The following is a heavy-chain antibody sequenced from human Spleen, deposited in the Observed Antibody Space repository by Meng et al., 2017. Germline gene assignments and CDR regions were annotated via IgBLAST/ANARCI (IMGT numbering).Heavy chain of an antibody. CDR2: INWNGGST. V-gene: IGHV3-20*04. D-gene: IGHD3-16*01. J-gene: IGHJ6*02. CDR1: GFTFDDYG. Sequence: GGSLRLSCAASGFTFDDYGMSWVRQAPGKGLEWVSGINWNGGSTGYADSVKGRFTISRDNAKNSLYLQMNSLRAEDTAVYYCARDGGGEYYYYGMDVWGQGTTVTVSS. CDR3: ARDGGGEYYYYGMDV.